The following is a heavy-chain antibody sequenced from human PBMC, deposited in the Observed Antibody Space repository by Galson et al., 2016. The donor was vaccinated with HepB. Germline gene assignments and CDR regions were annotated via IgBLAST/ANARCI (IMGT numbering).Heavy chain of an antibody. Sequence: SETLSLTCIVSGGSIRSDYYWGWIRQPPGRGLEWIGSLYPSEGTYYNPSLKSRVTISVDTSKNELSLRLNSVTAADTGVYYCATGIVVAGKYYHYYMDVWGKGTTVTVSS. CDR1: GGSIRSDYY. CDR2: LYPSEGT. D-gene: IGHD6-19*01. CDR3: ATGIVVAGKYYHYYMDV. J-gene: IGHJ6*03. V-gene: IGHV4-38-2*02.